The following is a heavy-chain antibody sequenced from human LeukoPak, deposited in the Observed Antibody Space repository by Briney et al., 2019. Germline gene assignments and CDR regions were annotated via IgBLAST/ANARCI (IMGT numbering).Heavy chain of an antibody. V-gene: IGHV4-59*01. J-gene: IGHJ4*02. D-gene: IGHD1-14*01. CDR3: ARSWDSKTIDY. CDR2: IYYSGST. Sequence: SETLSLTSTVSGGSISSYYWSWIRQPPGKGLEWIGYIYYSGSTNYNPSLKSRVTISVDTSKNQFSLKLSSVTAADTAVYYCARSWDSKTIDYWGLGTLVTVSS. CDR1: GGSISSYY.